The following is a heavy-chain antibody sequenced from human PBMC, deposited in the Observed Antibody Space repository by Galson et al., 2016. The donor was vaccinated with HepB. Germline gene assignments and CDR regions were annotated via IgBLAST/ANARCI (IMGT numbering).Heavy chain of an antibody. D-gene: IGHD2-21*01. CDR1: GFTFSRSL. Sequence: SLRLSCAASGFTFSRSLMNWVRQAPGKGLEWLSFISTTGSYIYYSESAKGRFTITRDNAKNTLFLQMSSLRVEDTATYYCARDVSNVVSASTGMRNSFDEWGQGVLVTVSS. V-gene: IGHV3-21*01. CDR2: ISTTGSYI. CDR3: ARDVSNVVSASTGMRNSFDE. J-gene: IGHJ4*02.